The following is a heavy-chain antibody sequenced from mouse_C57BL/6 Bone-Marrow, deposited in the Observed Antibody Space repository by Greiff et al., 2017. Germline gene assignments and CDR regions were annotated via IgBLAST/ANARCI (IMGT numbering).Heavy chain of an antibody. CDR1: GYSITSGYD. Sequence: EVKVVESGPGMVKPSQSLSLTCTVTGYSITSGYDWHWIRHFPGNKLEWMGYISYSGSTNYNPSLKSRISITHDTSKNHFFLKLNSVTTEDTATYYCARSYRWYFDVWGTGTTVTVSS. J-gene: IGHJ1*03. CDR2: ISYSGST. D-gene: IGHD2-12*01. CDR3: ARSYRWYFDV. V-gene: IGHV3-1*01.